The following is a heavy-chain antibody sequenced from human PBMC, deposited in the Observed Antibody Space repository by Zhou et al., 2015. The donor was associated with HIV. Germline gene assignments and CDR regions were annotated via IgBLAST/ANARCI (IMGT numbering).Heavy chain of an antibody. D-gene: IGHD5-18*01. J-gene: IGHJ5*02. CDR3: ARGRLNSYGLGAWGSWFDP. CDR1: GGTFSSYA. CDR2: IIPIFGTA. V-gene: IGHV1-69*06. Sequence: QVQLVQSGAEVKKPGSSVKVSCKASGGTFSSYAISWVRQAPGQGLEWMGGIIPIFGTANYAQKFQGRVTITADKSTSTAYMELSSLRSEDTAVYYCARGRLNSYGLGAWGSWFDPWGQGTLVTVSS.